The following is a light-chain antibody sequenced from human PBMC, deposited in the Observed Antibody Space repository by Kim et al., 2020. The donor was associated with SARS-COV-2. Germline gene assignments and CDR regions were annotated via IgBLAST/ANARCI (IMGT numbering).Light chain of an antibody. CDR2: EDN. Sequence: KTVPTSATRSSGSIASNDGQWYQQRPGSAPTTVIYEDNQRPSGVPDRFSGSIDSSSNSASLTISGLKTEDEADYYCQSYDSSNPWVFGGGTQLTVL. CDR1: SGSIASND. J-gene: IGLJ3*02. CDR3: QSYDSSNPWV. V-gene: IGLV6-57*03.